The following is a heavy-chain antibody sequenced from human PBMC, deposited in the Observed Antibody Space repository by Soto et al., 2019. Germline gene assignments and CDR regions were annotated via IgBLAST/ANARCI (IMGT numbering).Heavy chain of an antibody. Sequence: QVQLVQSGAEVKKPGASVKVSCKASGYTFTDYYIPWVRQAPGQGLEWMGWINPNSGGTNYAQQFQGRVTMTRDTYISTAYMELSRLRSDDTAVYYCATKYNLPDDSWGQGTLVTVSS. V-gene: IGHV1-2*02. CDR2: INPNSGGT. J-gene: IGHJ4*02. CDR3: ATKYNLPDDS. D-gene: IGHD1-20*01. CDR1: GYTFTDYY.